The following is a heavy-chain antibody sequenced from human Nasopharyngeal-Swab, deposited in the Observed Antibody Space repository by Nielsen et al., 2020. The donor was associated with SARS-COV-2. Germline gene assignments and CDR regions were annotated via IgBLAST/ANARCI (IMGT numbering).Heavy chain of an antibody. CDR1: GFTFSSCA. CDR3: AKDFRHNYDYWSGYSTN. J-gene: IGHJ4*02. CDR2: ISGSGHRT. Sequence: GGSLRLSCVASGFTFSSCAMTWVRQAPGKGLQWLSTISGSGHRTYYADSVKGRFTISRDNSQNTLYLQMNSLRAEDTAVYYCAKDFRHNYDYWSGYSTNWGQGTLVTVSS. D-gene: IGHD3-3*01. V-gene: IGHV3-23*01.